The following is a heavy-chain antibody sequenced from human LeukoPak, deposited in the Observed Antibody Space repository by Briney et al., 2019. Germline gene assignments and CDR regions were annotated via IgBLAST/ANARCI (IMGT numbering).Heavy chain of an antibody. CDR1: GSSVSGGGYH. CDR2: IYHNGRS. CDR3: ARSPAYYDLDY. Sequence: SETLSLTCTVSGSSVSGGGYHWNWIRQHPGKGLEWIGYIYHNGRSNYNPSLKSRASLSIDTSKNQFSLKLTSVTAADTAVYYRARSPAYYDLDYWGQGTLVSVSS. V-gene: IGHV4-31*03. D-gene: IGHD3-22*01. J-gene: IGHJ4*02.